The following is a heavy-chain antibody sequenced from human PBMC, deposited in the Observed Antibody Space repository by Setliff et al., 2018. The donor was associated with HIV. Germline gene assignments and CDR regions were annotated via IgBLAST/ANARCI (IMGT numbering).Heavy chain of an antibody. V-gene: IGHV4-34*01. CDR2: INHSGKT. D-gene: IGHD3-22*01. Sequence: PSETLSLTCAVYGGSFSGFYWSWIRQAPGKGLEWIGEINHSGKTNYNPSLKSRITLSVDTSENQFALKLASVTAADTAVYYCARQIWNESPGYGFDPWGQGTLVTV. J-gene: IGHJ5*02. CDR1: GGSFSGFY. CDR3: ARQIWNESPGYGFDP.